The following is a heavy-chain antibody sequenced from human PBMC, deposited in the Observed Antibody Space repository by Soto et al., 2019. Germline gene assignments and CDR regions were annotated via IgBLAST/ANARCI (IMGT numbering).Heavy chain of an antibody. CDR1: GFAFSDYY. CDR2: SSNSGTFS. Sequence: GGSLRLSCEGSGFAFSDYYISWIRQAPGKGLEWISYSSNSGTFSRYADSVKGRFSISRDNTKNLLYLQMNSLRAEDTAVYYCARSGDNYNRLDYWGQGTPVTVSS. J-gene: IGHJ4*02. D-gene: IGHD1-1*01. CDR3: ARSGDNYNRLDY. V-gene: IGHV3-11*06.